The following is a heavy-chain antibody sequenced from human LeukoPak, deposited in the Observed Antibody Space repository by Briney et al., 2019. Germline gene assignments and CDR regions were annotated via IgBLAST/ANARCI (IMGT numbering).Heavy chain of an antibody. Sequence: GGSLRLSCAASGFTFSSYAMHWVRQAPGKGLEWVAVISYDGSNKYYADSVKGRFTISRDNSKNTLYLQMNSLRAEDTAVYYCARGSGYDLDYWGQGTLVTVSS. CDR3: ARGSGYDLDY. D-gene: IGHD5-12*01. CDR2: ISYDGSNK. J-gene: IGHJ4*02. V-gene: IGHV3-30*04. CDR1: GFTFSSYA.